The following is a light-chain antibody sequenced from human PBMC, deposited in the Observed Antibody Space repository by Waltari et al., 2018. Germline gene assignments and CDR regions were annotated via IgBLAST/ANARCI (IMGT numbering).Light chain of an antibody. CDR1: SLDVGSSNL. V-gene: IGLV2-23*03. J-gene: IGLJ2*01. Sequence: QSALTQPASLSGSPGQSITISCPGTSLDVGSSNLVPWYQQHPGKAPNLIIYEGSKRPSGVSNRFSGSKSGNTASLTISGLQAEDEADYHCCSYAGGSAFVVFGGGTKLTVL. CDR2: EGS. CDR3: CSYAGGSAFVV.